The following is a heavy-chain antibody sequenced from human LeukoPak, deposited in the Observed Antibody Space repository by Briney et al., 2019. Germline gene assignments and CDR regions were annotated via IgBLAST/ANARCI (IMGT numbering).Heavy chain of an antibody. J-gene: IGHJ4*02. CDR1: GGSINSYY. CDR3: ARRRGDFWSDYYAFDY. V-gene: IGHV4-59*08. CDR2: IYYSGSA. D-gene: IGHD3-3*01. Sequence: SETLSLTCTVSGGSINSYYWSWIRQPPGKGLEWIGYIYYSGSANYNPSLTSRVTISLDTSKNQFSLKLSSVTAADTAVYYCARRRGDFWSDYYAFDYWGQGTLVTISS.